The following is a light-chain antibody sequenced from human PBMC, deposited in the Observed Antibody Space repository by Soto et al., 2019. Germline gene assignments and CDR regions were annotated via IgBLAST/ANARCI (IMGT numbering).Light chain of an antibody. J-gene: IGLJ1*01. V-gene: IGLV2-14*01. CDR3: SSYTSSSTPYF. CDR2: DVT. Sequence: QSLLSRPASVSWSPGETITIPYTGTSSDVGGYNYVSWYQQHPVKAPKLMIYDVTNRTSGVSDRFSGSKSGNTASLTISGLQAEDEADYYCSSYTSSSTPYFFGTGTKVTVL. CDR1: SSDVGGYNY.